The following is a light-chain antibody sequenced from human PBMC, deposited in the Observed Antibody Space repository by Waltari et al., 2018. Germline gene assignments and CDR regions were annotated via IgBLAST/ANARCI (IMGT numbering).Light chain of an antibody. CDR3: QQRSQWPPVT. V-gene: IGKV3-11*01. J-gene: IGKJ3*01. CDR1: QSVNTY. CDR2: DAA. Sequence: DIVLTQSPATLSLSPGERATLSCRASQSVNTYLAWYQQKPGQAPRLLIYDAANRATGIPARFSGSGSGTDFTLTISSLEPEDFAIYYCQQRSQWPPVTFGPGTKVNIK.